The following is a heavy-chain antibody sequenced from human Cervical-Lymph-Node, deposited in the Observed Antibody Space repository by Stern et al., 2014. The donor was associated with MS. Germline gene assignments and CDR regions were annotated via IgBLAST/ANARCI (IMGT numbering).Heavy chain of an antibody. J-gene: IGHJ6*02. V-gene: IGHV1-69*01. D-gene: IGHD4-23*01. CDR1: GGTFNNYA. Sequence: QVQLMQSGAEERKSGSSVKVSCKASGGTFNNYAFSWVRQAPGQGLEWMGGIIPMFNTTEYARKFQGRLTIFADESTSTAYMELNNVRFDDTAVYFCARFGGNAVWGQGTTVTVSS. CDR2: IIPMFNTT. CDR3: ARFGGNAV.